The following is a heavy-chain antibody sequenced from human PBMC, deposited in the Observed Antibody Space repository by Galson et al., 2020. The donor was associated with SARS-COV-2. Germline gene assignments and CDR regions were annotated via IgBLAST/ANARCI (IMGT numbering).Heavy chain of an antibody. CDR2: IWYDGSNK. CDR3: ARELNYYGSGSYAQQNWFDP. V-gene: IGHV3-33*01. D-gene: IGHD3-10*01. Sequence: GGSLRLSCAASGFTFSSYGMHWVRQAPGKGLEWVAVIWYDGSNKYYADSVKGRFTISRDNSKNTLYLQMNSLRAEDTAVYYCARELNYYGSGSYAQQNWFDPWGQGTLVTVSS. J-gene: IGHJ5*02. CDR1: GFTFSSYG.